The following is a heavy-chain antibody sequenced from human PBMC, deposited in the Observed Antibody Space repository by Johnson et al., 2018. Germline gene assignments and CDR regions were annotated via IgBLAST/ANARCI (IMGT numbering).Heavy chain of an antibody. CDR1: RFTFSDYY. V-gene: IGHV3-11*04. CDR2: ISSSGSMK. CDR3: PRGNYNDPIDI. J-gene: IGHJ3*02. Sequence: QVQLVQSGGGLVKPGGSLRLSCEASRFTFSDYYMSWIRQAPGTGLEWLSYISSSGSMKYYVDSVKGRFTISRDNAKNSLYLQMSSLRVEDTALYYCPRGNYNDPIDIWGQGTMVIVSS. D-gene: IGHD3-10*01.